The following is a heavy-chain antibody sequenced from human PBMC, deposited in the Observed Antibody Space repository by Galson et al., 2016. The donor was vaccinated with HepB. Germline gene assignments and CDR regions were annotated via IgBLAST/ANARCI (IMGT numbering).Heavy chain of an antibody. J-gene: IGHJ4*02. Sequence: SETLSLTCTVSGASISSSSYYWGWIRQPPGKGLERIASISYSGSTTYYNPSLKSRVTISTDTSKNQFSLKLNSVTAADTAVYYCARFPASTRFDYWGQGTLVTVSS. V-gene: IGHV4-39*07. CDR2: ISYSGSTT. D-gene: IGHD3-3*02. CDR3: ARFPASTRFDY. CDR1: GASISSSSYY.